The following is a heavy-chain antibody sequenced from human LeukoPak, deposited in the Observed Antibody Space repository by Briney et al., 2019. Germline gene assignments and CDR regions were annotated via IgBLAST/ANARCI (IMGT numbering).Heavy chain of an antibody. Sequence: AASVKVSCKASGYTFTGYYMHWVRQAPGQGLELMGWINLNSGGTNYAQKFQGRVTMTRDTSISTAYMELSRLRSDDTAVYYCARSHLRYCSSTSCYDYYYYYMDVWGKGTTVTVSS. J-gene: IGHJ6*03. CDR1: GYTFTGYY. CDR3: ARSHLRYCSSTSCYDYYYYYMDV. V-gene: IGHV1-2*02. CDR2: INLNSGGT. D-gene: IGHD2-2*01.